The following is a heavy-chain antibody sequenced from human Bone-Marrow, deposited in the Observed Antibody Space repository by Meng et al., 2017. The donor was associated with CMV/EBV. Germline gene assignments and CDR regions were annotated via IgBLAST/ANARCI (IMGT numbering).Heavy chain of an antibody. CDR1: GFTFSSYC. Sequence: GESLKISCAASGFTFSSYCMNWVRQAPGKGLEWVSSISSSSSNIYYADSVKGRFTISRDNAKNSLYLQMNSLRAEDTAVYYCARDRSYSGYDAFHILGQGTMVTVAS. CDR2: ISSSSSNI. J-gene: IGHJ3*02. V-gene: IGHV3-21*04. CDR3: ARDRSYSGYDAFHI. D-gene: IGHD5-12*01.